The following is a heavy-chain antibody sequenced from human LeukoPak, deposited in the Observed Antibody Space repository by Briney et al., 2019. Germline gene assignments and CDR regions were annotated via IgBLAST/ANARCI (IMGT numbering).Heavy chain of an antibody. CDR3: VRDRGGSAFDI. CDR1: GGSISSYY. CDR2: IYYSGST. V-gene: IGHV4-59*01. J-gene: IGHJ3*02. D-gene: IGHD2-15*01. Sequence: SETLSLTCTVSGGSISSYYWSWIRQPPGKGLEWIGYIYYSGSTNYNPSLKSRVTISVDTSKNQFSLKLSSVTAADTAVYYCVRDRGGSAFDIWGQGTMVTVSS.